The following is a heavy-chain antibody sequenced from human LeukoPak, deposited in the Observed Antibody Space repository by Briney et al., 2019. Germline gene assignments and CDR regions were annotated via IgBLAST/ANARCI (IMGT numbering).Heavy chain of an antibody. J-gene: IGHJ6*03. CDR1: GGSISSGSFY. Sequence: PSETLSLTCTVSGGSISSGSFYWSWIRQPAGNGLEWIGRIHTSGSTNYNPSLKSRVTISVDTSKNQFSLKLSSVTAADTAVYYCARHSGQQLVPGLFWYYYYMDVWGKGTTVTVSS. D-gene: IGHD6-13*01. CDR2: IHTSGST. CDR3: ARHSGQQLVPGLFWYYYYMDV. V-gene: IGHV4-61*02.